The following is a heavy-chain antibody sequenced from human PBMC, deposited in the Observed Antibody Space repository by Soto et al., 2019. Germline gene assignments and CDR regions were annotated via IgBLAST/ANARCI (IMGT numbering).Heavy chain of an antibody. CDR2: ISGSGGST. Sequence: VQLLESGGGLVQPGGSLRLSCAASGFTFSSYAMSWVRQAPGKGLEWVSAISGSGGSTYYADSVKGRFTISRDNSKNTLYLQMNSLRAEDTAVYYCAKGAYYYGSGSYYNYYYMDVWGKGTTVTVSS. D-gene: IGHD3-10*01. CDR1: GFTFSSYA. CDR3: AKGAYYYGSGSYYNYYYMDV. V-gene: IGHV3-23*01. J-gene: IGHJ6*03.